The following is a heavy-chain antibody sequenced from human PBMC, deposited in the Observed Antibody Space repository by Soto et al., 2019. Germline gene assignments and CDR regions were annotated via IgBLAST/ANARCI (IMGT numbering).Heavy chain of an antibody. D-gene: IGHD3-9*01. CDR2: INAGNGNT. V-gene: IGHV1-3*01. Sequence: QVQLVQSGAEVKKPGASVKVSCKASGYTFTNYAMHWVRQAPGQRLEWMGWINAGNGNTKYSQKFQGRVTITRDTSASTAYMELSSLRSEDTAVYYCARAHYDLLTGYSTNWFDPWGQGTLVTVSS. J-gene: IGHJ5*02. CDR1: GYTFTNYA. CDR3: ARAHYDLLTGYSTNWFDP.